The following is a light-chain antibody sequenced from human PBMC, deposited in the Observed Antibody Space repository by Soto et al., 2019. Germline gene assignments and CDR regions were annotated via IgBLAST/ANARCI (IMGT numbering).Light chain of an antibody. V-gene: IGLV1-40*01. CDR3: SSYTSSSTLM. CDR1: SANVGAADD. J-gene: IGLJ3*02. CDR2: ANH. Sequence: QSALTQPPSVSGAPGQRVTISCTGTSANVGAADDVHWYQQLPGTAPKLLIYANHNRPSGVSNRFSGSKSGNTASLTISGLQAEDEADYYCSSYTSSSTLMFGGGTKLTVL.